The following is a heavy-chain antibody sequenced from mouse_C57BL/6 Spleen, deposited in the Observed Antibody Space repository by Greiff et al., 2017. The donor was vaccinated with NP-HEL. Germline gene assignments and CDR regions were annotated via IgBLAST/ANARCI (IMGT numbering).Heavy chain of an antibody. V-gene: IGHV1-15*01. J-gene: IGHJ4*01. CDR3: TRPVWDYAMDY. D-gene: IGHD2-10*02. Sequence: QVQLKQSGAELVRPGASVTLSCKASGYTFTDYEMHWVKQTPVHGLEWIGAIDPETGGTAYNQKFKGKAILTADKSSSTAYMELRSLTSEDSAVYYCTRPVWDYAMDYWGQGTSVTVSS. CDR2: IDPETGGT. CDR1: GYTFTDYE.